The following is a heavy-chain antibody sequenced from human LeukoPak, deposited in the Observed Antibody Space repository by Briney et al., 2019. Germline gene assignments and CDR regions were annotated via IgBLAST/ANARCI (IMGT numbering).Heavy chain of an antibody. CDR1: GFTFANHA. CDR2: ISGGGDIT. Sequence: GGSLRLSCAASGFTFANHAMSWVRQTPGKGLEWVSAISGGGDITYYADSVRGRFTISRDNSKNTLYLQMNSLRAEDTAVYYCARDPYTTVATIGMDVWGQGTTVTVSS. V-gene: IGHV3-23*01. CDR3: ARDPYTTVATIGMDV. J-gene: IGHJ6*02. D-gene: IGHD4-17*01.